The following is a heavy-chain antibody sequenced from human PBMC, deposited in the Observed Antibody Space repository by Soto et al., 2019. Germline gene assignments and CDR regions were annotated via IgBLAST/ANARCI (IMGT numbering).Heavy chain of an antibody. J-gene: IGHJ6*02. V-gene: IGHV3-23*01. CDR2: ISGSGGST. CDR1: GFTFSSYA. CDR3: TSPNYELLFCSYSGIVV. D-gene: IGHD2-21*02. Sequence: GGSLRLSCAASGFTFSSYAMSWVRQAPGKGLEWVSAISGSGGSTYYADSVKGRFTISRDNSKNTLYLQMNSLRAEDTAVYYCTSPNYELLFCSYSGIVVWGQGISGSVS.